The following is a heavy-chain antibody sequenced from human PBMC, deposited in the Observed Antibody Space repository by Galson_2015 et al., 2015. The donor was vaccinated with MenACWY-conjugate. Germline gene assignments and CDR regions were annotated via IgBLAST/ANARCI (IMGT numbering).Heavy chain of an antibody. V-gene: IGHV5-51*01. CDR3: ARHPPGGRGMDV. CDR2: IDPHNSNT. Sequence: SGAEVKKAGESLKLSCKGSGYSFTNYWIGWVRQMPGRGLEWMGLIDPHNSNTRYSPSFQGQVTISADESISTAFLQWSSLKASDTAMYYCARHPPGGRGMDVWGRGTTVTVSS. CDR1: GYSFTNYW. D-gene: IGHD1-26*01. J-gene: IGHJ6*02.